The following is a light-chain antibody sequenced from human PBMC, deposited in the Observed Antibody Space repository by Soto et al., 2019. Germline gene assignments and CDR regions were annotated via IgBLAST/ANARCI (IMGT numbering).Light chain of an antibody. CDR3: QQYYSTPYT. CDR1: QSVLSSSNNKNY. Sequence: DIVMTQSPDSLAVSLGERATINCKSSQSVLSSSNNKNYLTWYQQKPGQPPKLLVSWASTRESGVPDRFSGSGSGTDFTLTISSLQAEDVAVYYCQQYYSTPYTFGQGTKLEIK. CDR2: WAS. J-gene: IGKJ2*01. V-gene: IGKV4-1*01.